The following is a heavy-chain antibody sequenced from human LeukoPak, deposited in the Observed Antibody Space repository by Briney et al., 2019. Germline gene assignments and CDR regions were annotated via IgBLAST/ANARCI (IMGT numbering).Heavy chain of an antibody. CDR1: GGSISSYY. D-gene: IGHD4-17*01. Sequence: SETLSLTCTVSGGSISSYYWSWIRQPPGKGLEWLGYIYYSGSTNYNPSLKSRVTISVDTSKNQFSLKLSSVTAADTAVYYCARALDYTVTLDYWGQGTLVTVSS. V-gene: IGHV4-59*01. CDR3: ARALDYTVTLDY. J-gene: IGHJ4*02. CDR2: IYYSGST.